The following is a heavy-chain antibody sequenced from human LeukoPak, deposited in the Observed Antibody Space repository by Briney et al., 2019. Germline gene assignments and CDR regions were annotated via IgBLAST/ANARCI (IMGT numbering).Heavy chain of an antibody. CDR1: GFTVSSTY. CDR3: AVHCITISCHSPR. D-gene: IGHD2-2*01. J-gene: IGHJ4*02. V-gene: IGHV3-53*01. CDR2: IYSGGTT. Sequence: PGGSLRLSCAASGFTVSSTYMSWVRQAPGKGLEWVSLIYSGGTTYYADSVKGRFTISRDNSKDTLYLQMNSLRAEDTAVYYCAVHCITISCHSPRWGQGTLVTVSS.